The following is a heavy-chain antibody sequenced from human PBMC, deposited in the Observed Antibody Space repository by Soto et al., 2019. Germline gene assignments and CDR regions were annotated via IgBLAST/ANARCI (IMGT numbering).Heavy chain of an antibody. CDR2: INHSGST. V-gene: IGHV4-34*01. CDR3: ARGRIAVAGFDY. J-gene: IGHJ4*02. D-gene: IGHD6-19*01. CDR1: GGSFSGYY. Sequence: SETLSLTCAVYGGSFSGYYWSWIRQPPGKGLEWIGEINHSGSTNYNPSLKSRVTISVDTSKNQFSLKLSSVTAADTAVYYCARGRIAVAGFDYWGQGTLVTGSS.